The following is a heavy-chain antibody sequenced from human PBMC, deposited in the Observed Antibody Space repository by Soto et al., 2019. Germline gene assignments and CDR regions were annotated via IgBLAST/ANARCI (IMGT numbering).Heavy chain of an antibody. Sequence: QVQLVQSGAAVKKPASSVKVSCKAPGGTLSTYAISWVRQAPGQGLEWMGGIIPMFGTANYAQRFQDRVTITADESTNTVYMELSSLRSEDTAVYFCASGIQLWLRRINNGYSGWGQGTLVTVSS. CDR1: GGTLSTYA. J-gene: IGHJ4*02. CDR2: IIPMFGTA. CDR3: ASGIQLWLRRINNGYSG. D-gene: IGHD5-18*01. V-gene: IGHV1-69*12.